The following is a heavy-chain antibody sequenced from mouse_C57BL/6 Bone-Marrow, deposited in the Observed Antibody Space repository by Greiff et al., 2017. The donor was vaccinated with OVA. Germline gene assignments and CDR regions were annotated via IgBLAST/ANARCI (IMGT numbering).Heavy chain of an antibody. CDR3: ARWACEDAMDY. V-gene: IGHV1-55*01. J-gene: IGHJ4*01. Sequence: QVQLQQPGAELVKPGASVTMSCTASGYTFTSYWITWVKQRPGQGLEWIGDIYPGSGSTNYNEKFKSKATLTVDTSSSTAYMQLSSLTSEDSAVYYCARWACEDAMDYWGQGTSVTVSS. CDR2: IYPGSGST. CDR1: GYTFTSYW.